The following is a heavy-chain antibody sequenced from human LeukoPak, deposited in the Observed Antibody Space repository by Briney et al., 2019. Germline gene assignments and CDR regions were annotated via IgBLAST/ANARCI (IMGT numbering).Heavy chain of an antibody. CDR3: ARDRGFPYYYMDV. CDR1: GGTFSSYA. Sequence: SVKVSCKASGGTFSSYAINWVRQAPGQGLEWMGGIIPIFSPANYAQQFQGRVTITADESTSTVYMELTSLRSEDTAVYYCARDRGFPYYYMDVWGKGTTVTVSS. V-gene: IGHV1-69*13. CDR2: IIPIFSPA. J-gene: IGHJ6*03.